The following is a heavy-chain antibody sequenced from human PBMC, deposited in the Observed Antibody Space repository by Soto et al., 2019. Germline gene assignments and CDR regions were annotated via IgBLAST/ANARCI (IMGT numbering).Heavy chain of an antibody. CDR2: IIPIFGTA. CDR1: GGTFSSYA. J-gene: IGHJ3*02. CDR3: ARGGYAVVTAITGQGAFDI. V-gene: IGHV1-69*13. D-gene: IGHD2-21*02. Sequence: SVKVSCKASGGTFSSYAISWVRQAPGQGLEWMGGIIPIFGTANYAQKFQGRVTITADESTSTAYMELSSLRSEDTAVYYCARGGYAVVTAITGQGAFDIWGQGTMVTVSS.